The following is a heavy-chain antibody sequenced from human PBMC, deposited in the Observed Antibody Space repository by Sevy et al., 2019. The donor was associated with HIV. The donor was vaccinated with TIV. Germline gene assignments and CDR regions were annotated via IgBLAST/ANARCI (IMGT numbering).Heavy chain of an antibody. D-gene: IGHD3-9*01. CDR3: ANFGRLLIINGDAFDV. CDR2: VYHTGNT. V-gene: IGHV4-38-2*02. CDR1: GYSISSGYL. J-gene: IGHJ3*01. Sequence: SETLSLTCTVSGYSISSGYLWGWIRQPPGKGLEWIGSVYHTGNTYYNPSLKSRITTSVDTSKNQFSLRLSSVTAADTAVYYCANFGRLLIINGDAFDVWGQGTMVTVSS.